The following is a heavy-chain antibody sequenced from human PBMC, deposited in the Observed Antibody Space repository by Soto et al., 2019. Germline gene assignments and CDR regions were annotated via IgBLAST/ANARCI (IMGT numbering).Heavy chain of an antibody. CDR1: GFTFSKYA. CDR3: AKDRDSYGPRNYFDS. CDR2: IGYSGVST. J-gene: IGHJ4*02. V-gene: IGHV3-23*01. Sequence: EVQLLESGGGLVQPGGSLRLSCAASGFTFSKYAMSWVRQAPGKGLEWVSTIGYSGVSTYYADSVKGRFTISRDTSKNTLSLQMHSLRVEDTAVYYCAKDRDSYGPRNYFDSWGQGAMVTVSS. D-gene: IGHD5-18*01.